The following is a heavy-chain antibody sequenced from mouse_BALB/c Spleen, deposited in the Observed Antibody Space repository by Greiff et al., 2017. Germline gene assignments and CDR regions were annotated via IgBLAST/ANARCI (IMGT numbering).Heavy chain of an antibody. CDR2: IDPENGNT. CDR1: GFNIKDYY. J-gene: IGHJ2*01. CDR3: ARHYGSTSPY. Sequence: EVQLQESGAELVRPGALVKLSCKASGFNIKDYYMHWVKQRPEQGLEWIGWIDPENGNTIYDPKFQGKASITADTSSNTAYLQLSSLTSEDTAVYYCARHYGSTSPYWGQGTTLTVSS. D-gene: IGHD1-1*01. V-gene: IGHV14-1*02.